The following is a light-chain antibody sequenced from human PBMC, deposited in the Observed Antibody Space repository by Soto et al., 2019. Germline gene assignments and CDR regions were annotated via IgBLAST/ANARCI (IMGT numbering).Light chain of an antibody. CDR3: AAWDGSLNVYV. V-gene: IGLV1-44*01. J-gene: IGLJ1*01. CDR2: TNN. CDR1: SSSIGSNS. Sequence: QSVLTQPPSASGTPGQRVTISCSGSSSSIGSNSVSWYQQLPRTAPKVLIYTNNQRPSGVPDRFSGSKSGTSASLAISGLQSEDEADYYCAAWDGSLNVYVFGTGTTLTVL.